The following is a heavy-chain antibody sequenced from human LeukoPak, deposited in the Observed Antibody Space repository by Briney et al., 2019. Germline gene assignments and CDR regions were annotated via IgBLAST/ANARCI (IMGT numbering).Heavy chain of an antibody. D-gene: IGHD2-2*01. V-gene: IGHV1-18*01. CDR1: GYTFSNFG. CDR3: ARDGTSTDDY. Sequence: ASVKVSCKTSGYTFSNFGISWVRQAPGQGPEWMGWISGNNDNPNYGQKFQGRFTVTTDSSTITAYMELRNLRTDDTAVYYCARDGTSTDDYWGQGTLVTVSS. CDR2: ISGNNDNP. J-gene: IGHJ4*02.